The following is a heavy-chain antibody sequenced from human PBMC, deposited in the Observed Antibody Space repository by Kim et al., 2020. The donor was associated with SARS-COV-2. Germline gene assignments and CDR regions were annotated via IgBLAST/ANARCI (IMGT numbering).Heavy chain of an antibody. CDR3: AKTRGFFHLAVRQQHFD. Sequence: GGSLRLSCAASGFSFNNYDMHWVSQAPGKGLEWVAHVSYDGSLKYYADSLKGRFTVSKDSSKNTFFLHMSSLGTEDTAVYYCAKTRGFFHLAVRQQHFD. CDR2: VSYDGSLK. V-gene: IGHV3-30*18. D-gene: IGHD6-6*01. CDR1: GFSFNNYD. J-gene: IGHJ3*01.